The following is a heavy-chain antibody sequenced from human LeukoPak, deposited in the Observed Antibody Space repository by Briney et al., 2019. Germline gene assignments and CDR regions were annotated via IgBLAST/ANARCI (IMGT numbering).Heavy chain of an antibody. CDR2: IIPIFGTA. CDR1: GGTFSSYA. V-gene: IGHV1-69*06. D-gene: IGHD5-12*01. Sequence: ASVKVSCKASGGTFSSYAISWVRQAPGQGLEWMGGIIPIFGTANYAQKFQGRVTITADKSTSTAYMELSSLRPEDTAVYYCAREGPRYSGYYYWGQGTLVTVSS. CDR3: AREGPRYSGYYY. J-gene: IGHJ4*02.